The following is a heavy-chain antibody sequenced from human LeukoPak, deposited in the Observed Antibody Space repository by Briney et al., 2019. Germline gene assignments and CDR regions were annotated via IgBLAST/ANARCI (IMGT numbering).Heavy chain of an antibody. CDR3: AREGEYYAESGNLIDAADV. V-gene: IGHV1-46*01. CDR2: INPSGGST. D-gene: IGHD3-10*01. J-gene: IGHJ3*01. CDR1: GYTFSTYY. Sequence: GASVKVSCKASGYTFSTYYMHWVRQAPGQGLDWMGIINPSGGSTGNAQKFQGRVTMTRDTSTSTVYMELSRLRFEDTAMYYCAREGEYYAESGNLIDAADVWGQGTMVIVSA.